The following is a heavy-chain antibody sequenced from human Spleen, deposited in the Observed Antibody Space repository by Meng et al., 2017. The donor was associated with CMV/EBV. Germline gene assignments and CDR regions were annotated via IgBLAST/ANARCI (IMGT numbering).Heavy chain of an antibody. CDR3: ARRGWGYGGNLFYFDY. CDR2: IYPGDSDT. Sequence: GESLKISCKGSGYSFTNDWIGWVRQMPGKGLEWMGIIYPGDSDTRYSPSFQGQVTISADKSISTAYLQWSSLKASDTAIYYCARRGWGYGGNLFYFDYWGQGTVVTVSS. V-gene: IGHV5-51*01. D-gene: IGHD4-23*01. CDR1: GYSFTNDW. J-gene: IGHJ4*02.